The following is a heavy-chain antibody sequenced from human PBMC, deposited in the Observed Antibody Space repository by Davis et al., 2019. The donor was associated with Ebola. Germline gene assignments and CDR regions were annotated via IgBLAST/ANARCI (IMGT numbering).Heavy chain of an antibody. Sequence: PSETLSLTCTVSGGSISSYYWSWIRQPPGKGLEWIGYIYYSGSTNYNPSLKSRVTISVDTSKNQFSLKLNSVTAADTAVYYCARSTSALNWLDSWGQGTLVTVSS. CDR1: GGSISSYY. CDR2: IYYSGST. CDR3: ARSTSALNWLDS. V-gene: IGHV4-59*12. J-gene: IGHJ5*01.